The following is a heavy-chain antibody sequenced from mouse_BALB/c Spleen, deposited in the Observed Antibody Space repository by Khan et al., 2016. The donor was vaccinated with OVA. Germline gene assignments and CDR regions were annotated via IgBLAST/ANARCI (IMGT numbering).Heavy chain of an antibody. CDR3: ERDQTARATFRCDY. J-gene: IGHJ3*01. D-gene: IGHD3-2*01. Sequence: EVELVESGGGLVKPGGSLKLSCAASGFAFSTYDMSWVRQTPEKRLEWVATISSSGTYTYYSVSVKGRFTISRDNARNTLYLQMSSLRSEDTALYYCERDQTARATFRCDYWGQGTLVTVSA. CDR2: ISSSGTYT. V-gene: IGHV5-9*02. CDR1: GFAFSTYD.